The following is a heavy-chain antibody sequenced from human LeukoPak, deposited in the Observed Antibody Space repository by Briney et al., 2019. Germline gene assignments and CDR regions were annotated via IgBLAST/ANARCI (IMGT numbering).Heavy chain of an antibody. CDR2: IFYSGST. D-gene: IGHD2-15*01. Sequence: NSSQTLSPACTVSGASTASSCDCWNWIRQPPGKGLEWIGHIFYSGSTYYNPSLKSRLTISVDTSKNQFSLKLSSVTAAATAVYYCARVSGGNCYPLEYWGPGTPGTVSS. V-gene: IGHV4-30-4*01. CDR3: ARVSGGNCYPLEY. J-gene: IGHJ4*02. CDR1: GASTASSCDC.